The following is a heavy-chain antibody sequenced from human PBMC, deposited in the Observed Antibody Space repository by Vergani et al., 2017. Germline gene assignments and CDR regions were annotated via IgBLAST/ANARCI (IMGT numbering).Heavy chain of an antibody. J-gene: IGHJ6*02. D-gene: IGHD6-13*01. Sequence: QVQLVQSGAEVKKPGASVKVSCKASGYTFTSYTISWVRQAPGQGLEWMGRIIPILGIANYAQKFQGRVTITADKSTSTAYMELSSLRSEDTAVYYCARDIAAAGAPGYYYGMDVWGQGTTVTVSS. CDR1: GYTFTSYT. CDR3: ARDIAAAGAPGYYYGMDV. CDR2: IIPILGIA. V-gene: IGHV1-69*04.